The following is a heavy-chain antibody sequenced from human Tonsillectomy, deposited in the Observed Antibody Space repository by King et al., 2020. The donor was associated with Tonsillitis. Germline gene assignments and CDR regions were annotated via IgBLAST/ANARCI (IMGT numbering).Heavy chain of an antibody. J-gene: IGHJ2*01. CDR2: IYYSGST. CDR1: Y. D-gene: IGHD3-9*01. Sequence: YWGWIRQPPGKGLEWIGSIYYSGSTYYNQSLKSRVTISVDTSKNQFSLKLSSVTAADSAVYYCARPGGSGYYDILTCEAFDLWGRGTLVTVSS. CDR3: ARPGGSGYYDILTCEAFDL. V-gene: IGHV4-39*01.